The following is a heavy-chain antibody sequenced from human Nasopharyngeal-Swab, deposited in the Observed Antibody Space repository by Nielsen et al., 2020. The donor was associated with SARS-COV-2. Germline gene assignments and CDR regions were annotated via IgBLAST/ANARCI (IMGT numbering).Heavy chain of an antibody. D-gene: IGHD1-26*01. V-gene: IGHV1-18*01. Sequence: ASVKVSCKASGYTFINYGISWVRQAPGQGLEWMGWISAYNGNTNYAQKLQGRVTMTTDTSTSTAYMELRSLRSEGTAVYYCARTGYSGSYPYYYYYYGMDVWGQGTTVTVSS. J-gene: IGHJ6*02. CDR2: ISAYNGNT. CDR3: ARTGYSGSYPYYYYYYGMDV. CDR1: GYTFINYG.